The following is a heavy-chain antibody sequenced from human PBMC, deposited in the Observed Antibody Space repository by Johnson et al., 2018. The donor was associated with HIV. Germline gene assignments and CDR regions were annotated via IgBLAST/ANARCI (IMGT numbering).Heavy chain of an antibody. D-gene: IGHD6-6*01. V-gene: IGHV3-33*01. CDR2: IWYDGSNR. CDR1: GFTFSSFG. Sequence: QVQLVESGGGVVQPGRSLRLSCAASGFTFSSFGMHWVRQAPGKGLEWVAVIWYDGSNRYYADSVKGRFTISRDNSKNTLYLQMNSLSAEDTAVYYCARGGGYSIAAPSDAFDIWGQGTMVTVSS. CDR3: ARGGGYSIAAPSDAFDI. J-gene: IGHJ3*02.